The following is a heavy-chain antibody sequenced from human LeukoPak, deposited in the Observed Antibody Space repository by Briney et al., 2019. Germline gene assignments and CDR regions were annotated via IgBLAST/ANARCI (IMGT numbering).Heavy chain of an antibody. CDR2: IKQDGSEK. V-gene: IGHV3-7*01. CDR3: ARVRQQLVLGWFDP. Sequence: GGSLRLSCAASGFTFSSYWMSWVRQAPGKGLEWVANIKQDGSEKYYVDSVKGRFTISRDNAKNSLYLQMNSLRAEDTAVYYCARVRQQLVLGWFDPWGQGTLVTVSS. D-gene: IGHD6-13*01. CDR1: GFTFSSYW. J-gene: IGHJ5*02.